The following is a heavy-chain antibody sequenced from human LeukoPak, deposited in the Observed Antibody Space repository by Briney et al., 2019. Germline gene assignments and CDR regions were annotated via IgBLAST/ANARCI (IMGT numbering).Heavy chain of an antibody. V-gene: IGHV3-48*01. Sequence: PGGSLRLSCAASGFTFSSYSMNWVRQAPGKGLEWVSYISSSSSTIYYADSMKGRFTISRDNAKNSLYLQMNSLRAEDTAVYYCARDRVAFGGDPRNNWFDPWGQGTLVTVSS. D-gene: IGHD3-3*01. J-gene: IGHJ5*02. CDR3: ARDRVAFGGDPRNNWFDP. CDR1: GFTFSSYS. CDR2: ISSSSSTI.